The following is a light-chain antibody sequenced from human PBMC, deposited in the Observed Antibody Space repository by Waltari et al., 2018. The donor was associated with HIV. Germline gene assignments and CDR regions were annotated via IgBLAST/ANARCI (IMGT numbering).Light chain of an antibody. CDR2: EFT. Sequence: QSALTQPASVSGSPGQSITISCTGTTPDVGAYDYVSSYQQHPGKAPRLVIYEFTKRPSGVSNRFSGSKSGITASLTISGLQTEDEADYYCSSYTTISILIFGGGTKLTVL. CDR1: TPDVGAYDY. CDR3: SSYTTISILI. J-gene: IGLJ2*01. V-gene: IGLV2-14*01.